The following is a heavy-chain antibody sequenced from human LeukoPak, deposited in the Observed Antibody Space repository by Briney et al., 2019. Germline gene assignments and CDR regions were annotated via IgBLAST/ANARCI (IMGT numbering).Heavy chain of an antibody. CDR2: ISYDGSNK. CDR3: AKALHGFDYYYGMDV. J-gene: IGHJ6*02. D-gene: IGHD3-10*01. Sequence: GSLRLSCAASGFTFSSYGMHWVRQAPGKGLEWVAVISYDGSNKYYADSVKGRFTISRDNSKNTLYLQMNSLRAEDTAVYYCAKALHGFDYYYGMDVWGQGTTVTVSS. V-gene: IGHV3-30*18. CDR1: GFTFSSYG.